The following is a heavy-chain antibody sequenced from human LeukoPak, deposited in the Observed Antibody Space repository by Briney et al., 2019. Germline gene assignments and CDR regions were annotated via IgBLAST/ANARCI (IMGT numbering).Heavy chain of an antibody. D-gene: IGHD1-26*01. Sequence: GGSLRLSCAASGFTFSSYAMSWVRQAPGKGLEWVSAISGSGGSTYYADSVKGRFTISRDNSKNTLYLQMNSLRAEDTAVYYCARDRGGSYSAIDYWGQGTLVTVSS. CDR1: GFTFSSYA. CDR2: ISGSGGST. CDR3: ARDRGGSYSAIDY. J-gene: IGHJ4*02. V-gene: IGHV3-23*01.